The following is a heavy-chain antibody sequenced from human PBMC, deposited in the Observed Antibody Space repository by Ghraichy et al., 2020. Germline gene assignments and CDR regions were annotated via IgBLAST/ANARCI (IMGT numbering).Heavy chain of an antibody. CDR1: GGSISSSSYY. Sequence: SETLSLTCTVSGGSISSSSYYWGWIRQPPGKGLEWIGSIYYSGSTYYNPSLKSRVTISVDTSKNQFSLKLSSVTAADTAVYYCASPHYYGSGSYYFPPEYFQHWGQGTLVTVSS. D-gene: IGHD3-10*01. CDR3: ASPHYYGSGSYYFPPEYFQH. CDR2: IYYSGST. V-gene: IGHV4-39*01. J-gene: IGHJ1*01.